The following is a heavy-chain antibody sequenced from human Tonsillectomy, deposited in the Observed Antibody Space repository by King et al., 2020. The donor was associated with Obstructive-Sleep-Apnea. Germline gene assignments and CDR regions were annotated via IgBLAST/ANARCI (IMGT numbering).Heavy chain of an antibody. CDR1: GFTFDDYA. D-gene: IGHD6-13*01. CDR2: MSWNSGSI. J-gene: IGHJ5*02. CDR3: AKASVRYSSSGWFDP. Sequence: DVQLVESGGGLVQPGRSLRLSCAASGFTFDDYAMHWVRQAPGKGLEWVSGMSWNSGSIGYADSVKGRFTISRDNAKNSLYLQMNSLRAEDTALYYCAKASVRYSSSGWFDPWGQGTLVTVSS. V-gene: IGHV3-9*01.